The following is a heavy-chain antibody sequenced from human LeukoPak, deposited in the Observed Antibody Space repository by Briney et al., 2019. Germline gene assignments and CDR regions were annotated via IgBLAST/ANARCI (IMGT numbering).Heavy chain of an antibody. D-gene: IGHD6-6*01. Sequence: ASVKVSCKASGYTLTSYGISWVRQATGQGLEWMGWISAYNGNTNYAQKLQGRVTMTTGTSTSTAYMELRSLRSDDTAVYYCARDIPYGIAARPEHYYYYMDVWGKGTTVTVSS. J-gene: IGHJ6*03. CDR3: ARDIPYGIAARPEHYYYYMDV. V-gene: IGHV1-18*01. CDR2: ISAYNGNT. CDR1: GYTLTSYG.